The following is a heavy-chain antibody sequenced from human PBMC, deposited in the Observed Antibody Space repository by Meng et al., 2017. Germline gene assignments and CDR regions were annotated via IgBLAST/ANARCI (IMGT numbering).Heavy chain of an antibody. CDR2: VNPINGKT. CDR3: ARGGDYSSWDY. Sequence: QVQLVQSGVEVKKPEASVKVPCKSSGYLFTSYDINWIRQAPGQGLEWMGWVNPINGKTGYAQKFQGRLTMTRDTSIRTAYMELSSLKSEDTAIYYCARGGDYSSWDYWGQGTLVTVSS. V-gene: IGHV1-8*01. D-gene: IGHD4-11*01. J-gene: IGHJ4*02. CDR1: GYLFTSYD.